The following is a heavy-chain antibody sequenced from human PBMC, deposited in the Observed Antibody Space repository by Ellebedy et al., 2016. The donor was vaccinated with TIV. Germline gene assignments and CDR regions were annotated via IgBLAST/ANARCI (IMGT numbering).Heavy chain of an antibody. CDR3: ARVYSSGWTAWWATTAGDYNDY. Sequence: ASVKVSCXASGGTFSSYAISWVRQAPGQGLEWMGWMNPNSGNTGYAQKFQGRVTMTRNTSISTAYMELSSLRSEDTAVYYCARVYSSGWTAWWATTAGDYNDYWGQGTLVTVSS. CDR2: MNPNSGNT. CDR1: GGTFSSYA. V-gene: IGHV1-8*02. D-gene: IGHD6-19*01. J-gene: IGHJ4*02.